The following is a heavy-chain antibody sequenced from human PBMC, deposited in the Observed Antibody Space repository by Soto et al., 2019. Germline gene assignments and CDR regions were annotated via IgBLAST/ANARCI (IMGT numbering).Heavy chain of an antibody. CDR2: VCSGGPT. V-gene: IGHV3-53*01. D-gene: IGHD5-18*01. CDR3: VRDKRQLSGILNGY. Sequence: VVSLILSCFFSVFYVTTNFIRLFLQAPVKWLECVSVVCSGGPTNYADSVKGRFTISRDSSNNTLNLQMNNLRAEETEVYYCVRDKRQLSGILNGYCGKGNKVTLSS. CDR1: VFYVTTNF. J-gene: IGHJ4*02.